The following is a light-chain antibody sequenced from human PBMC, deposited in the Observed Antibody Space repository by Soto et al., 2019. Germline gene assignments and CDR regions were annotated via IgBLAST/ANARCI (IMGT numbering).Light chain of an antibody. CDR2: DAS. V-gene: IGKV1-5*01. CDR3: QQYNSYMWK. Sequence: DIRMTQSSSTLSASVGYRVTITCRASQSISTWLAWFQQKPGKAPKLLIYDASSLESGVPSRFSGSGSGTEFTLTISSLQPDDFATYYCQQYNSYMWKYGQGTKV. CDR1: QSISTW. J-gene: IGKJ1*01.